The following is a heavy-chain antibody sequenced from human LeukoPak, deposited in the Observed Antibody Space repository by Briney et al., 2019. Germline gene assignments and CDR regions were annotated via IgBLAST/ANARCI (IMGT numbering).Heavy chain of an antibody. CDR1: GFTFSSYW. J-gene: IGHJ4*02. CDR2: IKQDGSEK. CDR3: AKAMMATINIFDY. V-gene: IGHV3-7*03. Sequence: GGSLRLSCAASGFTFSSYWMSWVRQAPGKGLEWVANIKQDGSEKYYVDSVKGRFTISRDNSKNTLYLQMNSLRAEDTAVYYCAKAMMATINIFDYWGQGTLVTVSS. D-gene: IGHD5-24*01.